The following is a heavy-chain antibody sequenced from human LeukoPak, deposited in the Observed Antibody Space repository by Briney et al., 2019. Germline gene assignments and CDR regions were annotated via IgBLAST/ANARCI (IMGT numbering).Heavy chain of an antibody. D-gene: IGHD4-17*01. CDR2: VSGSGGST. V-gene: IGHV3-23*01. CDR3: ARDYADYVGYFFFDY. CDR1: GFTLSNYA. Sequence: GGSLRLSCAASGFTLSNYAMSWVRQAPGKGLEWVSAVSGSGGSTYYADSAKGRFTISRDNSQNTLYLQMNSLRAEDTAVYYCARDYADYVGYFFFDYWGQGTLVTVSS. J-gene: IGHJ4*02.